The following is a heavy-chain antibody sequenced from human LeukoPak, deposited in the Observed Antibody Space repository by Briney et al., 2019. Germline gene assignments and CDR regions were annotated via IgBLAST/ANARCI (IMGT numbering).Heavy chain of an antibody. CDR1: GYTFTGYY. J-gene: IGHJ3*02. Sequence: GASVKGSCKASGYTFTGYYMHWVRQAPGQGLEWMGWINPNSGGTNYAQKFQGRVTMTRDTSISTAYMELSRLRSDDTAVYYCARDPYYYDSSGYTLGAFDIWGQGTMVTVSS. V-gene: IGHV1-2*02. CDR3: ARDPYYYDSSGYTLGAFDI. D-gene: IGHD3-22*01. CDR2: INPNSGGT.